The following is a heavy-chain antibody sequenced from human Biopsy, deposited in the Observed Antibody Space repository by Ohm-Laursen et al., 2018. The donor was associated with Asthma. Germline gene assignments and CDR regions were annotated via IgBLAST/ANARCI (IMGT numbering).Heavy chain of an antibody. CDR3: ARGYSGSDRIVYYYSGLEV. CDR1: GDSFSNYA. V-gene: IGHV1-69*13. D-gene: IGHD5-12*01. Sequence: LVKVSCKSSGDSFSNYAISWVRQAPGQGLEWMGGLIPVLGTPDHAQMFEGRVTITADESTSTAYMELSSLSSEDAAVYYCARGYSGSDRIVYYYSGLEVWGQGTTVTVSS. J-gene: IGHJ6*02. CDR2: LIPVLGTP.